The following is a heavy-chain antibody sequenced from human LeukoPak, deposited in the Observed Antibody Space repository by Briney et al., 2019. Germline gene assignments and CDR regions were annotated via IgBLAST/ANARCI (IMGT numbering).Heavy chain of an antibody. J-gene: IGHJ4*02. CDR1: GYTFTSYG. CDR2: ISAYNGNT. CDR3: ARSPAYCGGDCSTLDY. V-gene: IGHV1-18*01. D-gene: IGHD2-21*02. Sequence: ASVKVSCKASGYTFTSYGISWVRQAPGQGLEWMGWISAYNGNTNYAQKLQGRVTMTTDTSTSTAYMELRSLRSDDTAVYYCARSPAYCGGDCSTLDYWGQGTLVTVSS.